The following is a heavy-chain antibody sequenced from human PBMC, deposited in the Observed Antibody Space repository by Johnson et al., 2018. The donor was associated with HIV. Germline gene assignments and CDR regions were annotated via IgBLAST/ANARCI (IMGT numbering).Heavy chain of an antibody. V-gene: IGHV3-20*04. J-gene: IGHJ3*02. CDR1: GFTFHDYG. Sequence: MLLVESGGGVVQPGGSLRLSCAASGFTFHDYGMSWVRQAPGKGLEWVSGIKWNGGSTGYADSVKGRFTISRDNAKNSLYLQMNSLRAEDTALYYCARDTDYYDSSGYVGSAFDIWGQGTKVTVSS. D-gene: IGHD3-22*01. CDR3: ARDTDYYDSSGYVGSAFDI. CDR2: IKWNGGST.